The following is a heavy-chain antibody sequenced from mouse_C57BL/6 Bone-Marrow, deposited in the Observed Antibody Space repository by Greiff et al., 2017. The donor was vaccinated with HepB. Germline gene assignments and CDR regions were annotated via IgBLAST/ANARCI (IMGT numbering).Heavy chain of an antibody. V-gene: IGHV5-12*01. CDR3: ARQRWSPYAMDY. CDR1: GFTFSDYY. D-gene: IGHD2-3*01. J-gene: IGHJ4*01. Sequence: EVKLEESGGGLVQPGGSLKLSCAASGFTFSDYYMYWVRQTPEKRLEWVAYISNGGGSTYYPDTVKGRFTISRDNAKNTLYLQMSRLKSEDTAMYYCARQRWSPYAMDYWGQGTSVTVSS. CDR2: ISNGGGST.